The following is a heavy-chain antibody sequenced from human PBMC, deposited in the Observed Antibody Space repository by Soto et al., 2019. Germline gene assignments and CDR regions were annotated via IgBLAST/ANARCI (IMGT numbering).Heavy chain of an antibody. CDR2: IIPILGIA. CDR1: GGTFSSYT. V-gene: IGHV1-69*08. Sequence: QVQLVQSGAEVKKPGSSVKVSCKASGGTFSSYTISWVRQAPGQGLEWMGRIIPILGIANYAQKFQGRVTITADKSTSTAYMELSSLRSEDTGVYYCARDQGGGYVSGWGQGTLVTVSS. D-gene: IGHD5-12*01. J-gene: IGHJ4*02. CDR3: ARDQGGGYVSG.